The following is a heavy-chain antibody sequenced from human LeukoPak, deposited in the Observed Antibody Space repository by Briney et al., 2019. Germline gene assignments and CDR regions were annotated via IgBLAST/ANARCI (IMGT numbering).Heavy chain of an antibody. V-gene: IGHV4-34*01. Sequence: SETLSLTCAVYGGSFSGYYWSWIRQPPGKGLEWIGEINHSGSTNYNPSLKSRVTISVDTSKNQFSLKLSSVTAADTAVYYCASRLGYYYYMDVWGKGTTVTVSS. CDR1: GGSFSGYY. J-gene: IGHJ6*03. D-gene: IGHD7-27*01. CDR3: ASRLGYYYYMDV. CDR2: INHSGST.